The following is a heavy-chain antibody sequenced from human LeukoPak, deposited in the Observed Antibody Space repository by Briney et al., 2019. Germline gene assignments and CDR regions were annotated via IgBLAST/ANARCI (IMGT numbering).Heavy chain of an antibody. Sequence: GESLKISCKGFGYSFTTYWIGWVRQMPGKGLEWMAIIYPGDSDIRYSPSFQGQVTISADTSISTAYLQWSSLKASDTAMYFCARLPGGRGYPIYYMDVWGKGTTVTVSS. D-gene: IGHD5-18*01. CDR1: GYSFTTYW. CDR3: ARLPGGRGYPIYYMDV. J-gene: IGHJ6*03. CDR2: IYPGDSDI. V-gene: IGHV5-51*01.